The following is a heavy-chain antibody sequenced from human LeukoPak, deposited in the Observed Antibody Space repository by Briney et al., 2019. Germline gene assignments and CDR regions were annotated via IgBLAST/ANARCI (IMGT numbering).Heavy chain of an antibody. J-gene: IGHJ6*02. CDR1: GYSFTSHW. V-gene: IGHV5-51*01. CDR2: IYPGDSAT. Sequence: GESLKISCKCSGYSFTSHWIGWVRQMPGKGLEWMGIIYPGDSATRYSPSFQGQVTISADKSIRTAYLQWSSLKASDTAMYYCARYYCSNTSCYQKRGATYYYYGMDVWGQGTTVTVSS. CDR3: ARYYCSNTSCYQKRGATYYYYGMDV. D-gene: IGHD2-2*01.